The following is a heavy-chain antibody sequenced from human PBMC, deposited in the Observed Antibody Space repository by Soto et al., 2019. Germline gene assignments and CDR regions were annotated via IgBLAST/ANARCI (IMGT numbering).Heavy chain of an antibody. J-gene: IGHJ6*02. V-gene: IGHV3-30*03. CDR3: AGALENPYFYYGLNV. CDR2: TTYDGGIK. D-gene: IGHD1-1*01. CDR1: GFSFSSYG. Sequence: GGSLRLSCAASGFSFSSYGMEWVRLAPGKGLEWVAATTYDGGIKHYADSVKGRFTISRDNSKNTLYLQMNSLGVEDTATYYCAGALENPYFYYGLNVWGQGTTVTVSS.